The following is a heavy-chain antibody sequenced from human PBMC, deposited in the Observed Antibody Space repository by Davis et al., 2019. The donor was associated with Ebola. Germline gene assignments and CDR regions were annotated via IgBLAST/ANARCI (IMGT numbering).Heavy chain of an antibody. CDR1: GFTFSSYG. CDR3: AKRLPTAIVWFDP. CDR2: IWYDGSNK. J-gene: IGHJ5*02. Sequence: GGSLRLSCAASGFTFSSYGMHWVRQAPGKGLEWVAVIWYDGSNKYYADSVKGRFTISRDNSKNTLYLQMNSLRAEDTAVYYCAKRLPTAIVWFDPWGQGTLVTVSS. V-gene: IGHV3-33*06. D-gene: IGHD2-2*01.